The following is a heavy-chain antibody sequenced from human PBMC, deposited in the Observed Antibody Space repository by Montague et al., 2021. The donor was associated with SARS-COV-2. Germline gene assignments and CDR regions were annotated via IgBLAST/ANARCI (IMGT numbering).Heavy chain of an antibody. CDR1: GGSISSYY. D-gene: IGHD6-19*01. CDR2: IYYSGST. CDR3: ARGLSRYSSGKTPFLHSEMDV. Sequence: SETLSLTCAVSGGSISSYYWSWIRQPPGKGLEWIGYIYYSGSTNYNPSLKSRVTISVDTSKNQFSLKLSSVTAADTAVYYCARGLSRYSSGKTPFLHSEMDVWGQGTTATVSS. J-gene: IGHJ6*02. V-gene: IGHV4-59*01.